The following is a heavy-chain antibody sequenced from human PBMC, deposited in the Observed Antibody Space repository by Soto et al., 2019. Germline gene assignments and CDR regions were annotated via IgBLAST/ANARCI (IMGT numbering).Heavy chain of an antibody. D-gene: IGHD3-3*01. CDR2: ISSSSSYI. CDR3: ARDLLGPYYDFWSGYYLSYYYGMDV. J-gene: IGHJ6*02. Sequence: PGGSLRLSCAASGFTFSSYSMNWVRQAPGKGLEWVSSISSSSSYIYYADSVKGRFTISRDNAKNSLYPQMNSLRAEDTAVYYCARDLLGPYYDFWSGYYLSYYYGMDVWGQGTTVTVSS. CDR1: GFTFSSYS. V-gene: IGHV3-21*01.